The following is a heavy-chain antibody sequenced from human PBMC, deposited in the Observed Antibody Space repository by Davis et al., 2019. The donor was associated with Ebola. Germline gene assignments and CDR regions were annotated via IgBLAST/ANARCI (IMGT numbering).Heavy chain of an antibody. CDR3: ARAPSYRSSKWDWLDP. CDR2: IWYDGSNK. D-gene: IGHD1-26*01. V-gene: IGHV3-33*01. Sequence: GESLKISCAASGFTFSSYGMHWVRQAPGKGLEWVAVIWYDGSNKYYADSVKGRFTISRDNSKNTLYLQMNSLRAEDTAVYYCARAPSYRSSKWDWLDPWGQGTLVTVSS. J-gene: IGHJ5*02. CDR1: GFTFSSYG.